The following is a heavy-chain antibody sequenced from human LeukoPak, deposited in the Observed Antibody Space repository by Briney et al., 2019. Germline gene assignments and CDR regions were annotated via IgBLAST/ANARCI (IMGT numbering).Heavy chain of an antibody. CDR3: ARGSYYYYMDV. V-gene: IGHV3-13*01. CDR1: GFTFSSYD. Sequence: GGSLRLSCAASGFTFSSYDMHWVRQATGKGLEWVSAIGTAGDTYYPGSVKGGFTISRENAKNSLYLQMNSLRAGDTAVYYCARGSYYYYMDVWGKGTTVTVSS. CDR2: IGTAGDT. J-gene: IGHJ6*03.